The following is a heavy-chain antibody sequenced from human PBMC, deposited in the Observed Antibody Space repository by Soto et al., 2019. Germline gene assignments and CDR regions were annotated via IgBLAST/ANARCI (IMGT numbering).Heavy chain of an antibody. CDR1: GFIFRIYV. D-gene: IGHD6-13*01. V-gene: IGHV3-23*01. CDR2: ISGGGGTT. J-gene: IGHJ4*02. Sequence: GGSLRLSFAASGFIFRIYVMSWVRQAPGKGLEWVSGISGGGGTTYYADSVKGRFTISRDNSKNTLYLQMRSLRAEDAALYYCAKESSSSSLSPIAQFDCWGQGTLVTVSS. CDR3: AKESSSSSLSPIAQFDC.